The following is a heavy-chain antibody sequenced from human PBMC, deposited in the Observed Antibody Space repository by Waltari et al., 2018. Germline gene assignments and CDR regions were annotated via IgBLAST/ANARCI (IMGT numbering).Heavy chain of an antibody. CDR3: ARCDSSGINYYDGMDV. D-gene: IGHD2-15*01. Sequence: EVQLVQSGAEVKKPGESLKISCKGSGYSFTSYWIGWVRQMPGKGLEWMGIIYPCDSDTRYSPSFQGQVTSSADKSISTAYLQWSSLKASDTAMYYWARCDSSGINYYDGMDVWGQGTTVTGSS. J-gene: IGHJ6*02. CDR1: GYSFTSYW. CDR2: IYPCDSDT. V-gene: IGHV5-51*03.